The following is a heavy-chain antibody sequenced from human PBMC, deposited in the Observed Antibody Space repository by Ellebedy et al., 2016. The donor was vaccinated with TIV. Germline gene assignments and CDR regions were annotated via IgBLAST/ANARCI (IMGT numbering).Heavy chain of an antibody. CDR2: ISSSSTYL. D-gene: IGHD1-1*01. CDR1: EFTFSSYS. J-gene: IGHJ4*02. V-gene: IGHV3-21*01. CDR3: ARDPTAGTTLWHYLDY. Sequence: GGSLRLXCAASEFTFSSYSINWVRQAPGKGLEWVSSISSSSTYLYYADSVKGRFTISRDNAKNSLYLQMNSLRAEDTAVYYCARDPTAGTTLWHYLDYWGQGTLVTVSS.